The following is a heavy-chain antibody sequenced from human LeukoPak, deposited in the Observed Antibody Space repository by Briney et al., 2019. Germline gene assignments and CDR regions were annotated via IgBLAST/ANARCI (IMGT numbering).Heavy chain of an antibody. CDR1: GFTFSSYT. Sequence: GGSLRLSCEASGFTFSSYTMNWVRQAPGKGLEWVSRINSDGSSTSYADSVKGRFTISRDNAKNTLYLQMNSLRAEDTAVYYCARGYYYYYMDVWGKGTTVTISS. CDR2: INSDGSST. J-gene: IGHJ6*03. CDR3: ARGYYYYYMDV. V-gene: IGHV3-74*01.